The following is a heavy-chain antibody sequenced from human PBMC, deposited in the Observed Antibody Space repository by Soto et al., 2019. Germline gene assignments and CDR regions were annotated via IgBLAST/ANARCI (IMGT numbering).Heavy chain of an antibody. CDR2: IIPIFGTA. V-gene: IGHV1-69*13. Sequence: SVKVSCKASGCTFSSYAISWVRQAPGQGLEWMGGIIPIFGTANYAQKFQGRVTITADESTSTAYMELSSLRSEDTAVYYCATSTYYRPFVYWGQGTLVTVSS. D-gene: IGHD3-10*01. J-gene: IGHJ4*02. CDR1: GCTFSSYA. CDR3: ATSTYYRPFVY.